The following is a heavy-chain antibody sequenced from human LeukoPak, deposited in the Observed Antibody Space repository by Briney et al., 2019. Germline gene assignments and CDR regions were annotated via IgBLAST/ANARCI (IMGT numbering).Heavy chain of an antibody. D-gene: IGHD3-22*01. CDR2: SDPSDSYT. Sequence: GESLRISCKGSGHSFISYWISWVRQMPGKGLEWMGRSDPSDSYTNYRPSFQGHVTISADKSISTAYLQWSSLKASDTAMYYCARSPTYYDSSGYYRWDYFDYWGQGTLVTVSS. V-gene: IGHV5-10-1*01. CDR3: ARSPTYYDSSGYYRWDYFDY. J-gene: IGHJ4*02. CDR1: GHSFISYW.